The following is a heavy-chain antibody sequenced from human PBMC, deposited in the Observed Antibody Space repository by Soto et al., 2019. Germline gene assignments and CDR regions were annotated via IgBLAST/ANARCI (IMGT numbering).Heavy chain of an antibody. CDR1: GFTFDDYT. J-gene: IGHJ4*02. CDR2: IRWDGGST. CDR3: AKDISVELVSSYFDY. Sequence: EVQLVESGGVVVQPGGSLRLSCAASGFTFDDYTMHWVRQAPGKGLEWVCLIRWDGGSTYYADSVKGRFTISRDNSKNSLYLQTNSLRTEDTALYYSAKDISVELVSSYFDYWGQGTLVTFSS. V-gene: IGHV3-43*01. D-gene: IGHD6-6*01.